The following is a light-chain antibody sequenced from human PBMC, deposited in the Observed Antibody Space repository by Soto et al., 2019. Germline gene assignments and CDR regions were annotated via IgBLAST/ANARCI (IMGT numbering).Light chain of an antibody. Sequence: QSVLTQPPSASGTPGQRVTISCSGSNSNIGSNKVNWYQQLPGTAPKLLIYTSNQRPSGVPDRFSGSKSGTSPSLAISGLQSEDEADYYCATWDDSLHGYVFGTGTKVTVL. V-gene: IGLV1-44*01. CDR3: ATWDDSLHGYV. J-gene: IGLJ1*01. CDR1: NSNIGSNK. CDR2: TSN.